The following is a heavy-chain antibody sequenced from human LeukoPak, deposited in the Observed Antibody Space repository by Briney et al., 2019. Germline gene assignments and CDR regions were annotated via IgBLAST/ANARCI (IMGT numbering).Heavy chain of an antibody. CDR3: ARVAAALGNYFDY. V-gene: IGHV3-74*01. CDR2: INSDGSST. J-gene: IGHJ4*02. D-gene: IGHD6-13*01. CDR1: GFTFSSYE. Sequence: GGSLRLSCAASGFTFSSYEMNWVRQAPGKGLVWVSRINSDGSSTNYADSVKGRFTISRDNAKNTLYLQMNSLRAEDTAVYYCARVAAALGNYFDYWGQGTLVTVSS.